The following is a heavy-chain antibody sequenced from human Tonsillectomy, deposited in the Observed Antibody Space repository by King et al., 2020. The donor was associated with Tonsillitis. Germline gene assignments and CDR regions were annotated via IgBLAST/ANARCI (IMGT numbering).Heavy chain of an antibody. CDR2: IYHSGST. D-gene: IGHD5-12*01. V-gene: IGHV4-38-2*01. CDR3: AQSGLYSGYDLGEYYFDY. CDR1: GNSINSGYY. J-gene: IGHJ4*02. Sequence: VQLQESGPGLVKPSETLSLTRAVSGNSINSGYYWGWIRQPPGKGLEWIGSIYHSGSTYYNPSLKSPVTISVDTSKNQFSLRLSSVTAADTAVYYCAQSGLYSGYDLGEYYFDYWGQGTLVTVSS.